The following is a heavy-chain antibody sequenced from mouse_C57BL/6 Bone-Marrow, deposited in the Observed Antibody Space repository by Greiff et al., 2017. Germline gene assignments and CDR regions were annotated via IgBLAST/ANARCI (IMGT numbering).Heavy chain of an antibody. J-gene: IGHJ2*01. V-gene: IGHV5-4*01. CDR2: ISDGGSYT. Sequence: EVQRVESGGGLVKPGGSLKLSCAASGFTFSSYAMSWVRQTPEKRLEWVATISDGGSYTYYPDNVKGRFTISRENAKNNLYLQMSHLKSEDTAMYDCAREVPDYYGSSPFDHWGQGTTLTVSS. CDR3: AREVPDYYGSSPFDH. CDR1: GFTFSSYA. D-gene: IGHD1-1*01.